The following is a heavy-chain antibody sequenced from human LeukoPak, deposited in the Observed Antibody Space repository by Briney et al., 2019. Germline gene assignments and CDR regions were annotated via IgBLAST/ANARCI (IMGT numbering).Heavy chain of an antibody. J-gene: IGHJ4*02. CDR1: GGSISSYY. D-gene: IGHD3-22*01. CDR3: ARQLDTYYYDSSGYSAFDY. Sequence: PSETLSLTCTVSGGSISSYYWSWIRQPAGKGLEWIGRIYTSGSTNYNPSLKSRVTISVDTSKNQFSLKLSSVTAADTAVYYCARQLDTYYYDSSGYSAFDYWGQGTLVTVSS. CDR2: IYTSGST. V-gene: IGHV4-4*07.